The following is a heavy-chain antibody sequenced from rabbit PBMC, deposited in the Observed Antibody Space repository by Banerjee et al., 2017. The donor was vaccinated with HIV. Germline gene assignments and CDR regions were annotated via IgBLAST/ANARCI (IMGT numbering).Heavy chain of an antibody. CDR3: ARDTGSSFSSYGMDL. CDR2: IDTNDGDT. V-gene: IGHV1S45*01. Sequence: QEQVEESGGGLVQPEGSLTLTCTASGFSFSFNHYMCWVRQAPGKGPEWIACIDTNDGDTDYANWPKGRFTISKTSSTTLTLQMTSLTVADTATYFCARDTGSSFSSYGMDLWGQGTLVTVS. D-gene: IGHD8-1*01. J-gene: IGHJ6*01. CDR1: GFSFSFNHY.